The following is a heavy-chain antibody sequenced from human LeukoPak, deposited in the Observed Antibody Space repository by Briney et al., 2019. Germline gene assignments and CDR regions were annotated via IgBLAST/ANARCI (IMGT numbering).Heavy chain of an antibody. Sequence: PGGSLRLSCAASGFTFSSYAMSWVRQAPGKGLEWVSGIGESGDNTYYADSVKGRFTISRDTSKSTLYLQLNSQRAEDTAIYYCAKGIHSTGYYPFDYWGQGTLVTVSS. CDR3: AKGIHSTGYYPFDY. CDR1: GFTFSSYA. CDR2: IGESGDNT. V-gene: IGHV3-23*01. D-gene: IGHD3-22*01. J-gene: IGHJ4*02.